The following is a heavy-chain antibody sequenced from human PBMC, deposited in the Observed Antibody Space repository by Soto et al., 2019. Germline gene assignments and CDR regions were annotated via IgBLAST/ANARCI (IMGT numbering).Heavy chain of an antibody. D-gene: IGHD3-16*02. CDR3: AHVHSTYYDCVWGSYRYRAFDY. Sequence: QITLKESGPPLVKPTQTLTLTCTFSGFSLSTSGVGVGWIRQPPGKALEWLALIYWNDDKRYSPSLKSRLTITKDTSKSQVVITMPNRDPVDTATYYCAHVHSTYYDCVWGSYRYRAFDYWGQGTLVTVSS. J-gene: IGHJ4*02. V-gene: IGHV2-5*01. CDR2: IYWNDDK. CDR1: GFSLSTSGVG.